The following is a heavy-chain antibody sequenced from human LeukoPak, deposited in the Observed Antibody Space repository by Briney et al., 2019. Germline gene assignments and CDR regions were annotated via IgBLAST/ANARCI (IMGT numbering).Heavy chain of an antibody. CDR2: IYYTGST. CDR3: ARDSWGTYRHDVFDI. V-gene: IGHV4-31*03. D-gene: IGHD3-16*02. J-gene: IGHJ3*02. Sequence: SQTLSFTCTVSGGSISSGGYYWNWIRQHPGKGLEWIGYIYYTGSTYYNPSLKSRLTISLDTSKNQFSLKLSFVTAADTAVYYCARDSWGTYRHDVFDIWGQGTMVTVSS. CDR1: GGSISSGGYY.